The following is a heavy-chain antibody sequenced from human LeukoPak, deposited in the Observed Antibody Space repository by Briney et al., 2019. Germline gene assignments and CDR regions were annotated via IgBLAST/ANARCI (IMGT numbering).Heavy chain of an antibody. V-gene: IGHV1-69*05. CDR3: ARVSDSSVTTYDY. J-gene: IGHJ4*02. CDR1: GGTFSSYA. Sequence: SVKVSCRASGGTFSSYAISWVRQAPGQGLEWMEGIIPIFGTANYGQKFQGRVTITTDESTSTAYMELSSLRSEDTAVYYCARVSDSSVTTYDYWGQGTLVTVSS. CDR2: IIPIFGTA. D-gene: IGHD4-17*01.